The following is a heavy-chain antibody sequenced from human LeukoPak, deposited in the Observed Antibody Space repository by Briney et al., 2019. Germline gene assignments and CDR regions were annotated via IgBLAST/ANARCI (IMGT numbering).Heavy chain of an antibody. V-gene: IGHV5-51*01. D-gene: IGHD3-10*01. CDR2: IYPGDSDT. J-gene: IGHJ4*02. Sequence: GESLKISCKGSGYSFTNYWIGWVRQMPGKGLEWMGIIYPGDSDTRYSPSFQGRVTISADKSISTAYLQWSSLKASDTAMYYCARPSTYYGSGSYPFDYWGQGTLVTVSS. CDR1: GYSFTNYW. CDR3: ARPSTYYGSGSYPFDY.